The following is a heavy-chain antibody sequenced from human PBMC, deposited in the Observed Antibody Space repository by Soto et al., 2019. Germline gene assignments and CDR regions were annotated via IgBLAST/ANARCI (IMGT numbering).Heavy chain of an antibody. V-gene: IGHV1-18*01. Sequence: GSSVKVSCEASGYTFTSYGIGWVRQAPGQGLEWMGWISAYNGNTNYAQKLQGRVTMTTDTSTSTAYMELRSLRSDDTAVYYCARDLGVDRWFDPWGQGTLVTVSS. CDR1: GYTFTSYG. D-gene: IGHD5-12*01. CDR3: ARDLGVDRWFDP. CDR2: ISAYNGNT. J-gene: IGHJ5*02.